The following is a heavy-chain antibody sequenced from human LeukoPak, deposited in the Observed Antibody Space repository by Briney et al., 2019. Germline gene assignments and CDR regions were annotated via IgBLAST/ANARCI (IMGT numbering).Heavy chain of an antibody. D-gene: IGHD2-2*02. CDR1: GFTVSSNY. CDR2: IYSGGST. CDR3: AKQGCSSTSCYKPIDY. Sequence: PGGSLRLSCAASGFTVSSNYMSWVRQAPGKGLEWVSVIYSGGSTYYADSVKGRFTISRDNSKNTLYLQMNSLRAEDTAVYYCAKQGCSSTSCYKPIDYWGQGTLVTVSS. J-gene: IGHJ4*02. V-gene: IGHV3-53*01.